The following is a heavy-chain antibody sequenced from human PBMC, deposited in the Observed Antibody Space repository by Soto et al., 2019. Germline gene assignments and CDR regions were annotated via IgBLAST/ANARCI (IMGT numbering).Heavy chain of an antibody. CDR3: ARRGQQLAYGMDV. CDR2: IYYSGST. J-gene: IGHJ6*02. CDR1: GGSISSYY. V-gene: IGHV4-59*01. D-gene: IGHD6-13*01. Sequence: SETLSLTCTVSGGSISSYYWSWIRQPPGKGLEWIGYIYYSGSTNYNPSLKSRVTISVDTSKNQFSLKLSSVTAADTAVYYCARRGQQLAYGMDVWGQGTTVTVSS.